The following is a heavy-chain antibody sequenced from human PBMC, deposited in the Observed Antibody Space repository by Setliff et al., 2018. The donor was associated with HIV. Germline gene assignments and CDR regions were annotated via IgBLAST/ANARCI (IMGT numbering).Heavy chain of an antibody. V-gene: IGHV1-69*06. J-gene: IGHJ4*02. CDR3: VRGGVRGTEYVYLDF. CDR1: GGSFSTYA. Sequence: ASVKVSCKSSGGSFSTYAINWVRQAPGQGLEWMGNIIPLFETPDAAPRFRGRGKITADKTTSTADMGLSSLTYDDTAVYYCVRGGVRGTEYVYLDFWGQGTLVTVSS. D-gene: IGHD3-10*01. CDR2: IIPLFETP.